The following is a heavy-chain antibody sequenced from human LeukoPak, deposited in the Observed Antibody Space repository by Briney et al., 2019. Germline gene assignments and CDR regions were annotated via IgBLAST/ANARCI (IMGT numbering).Heavy chain of an antibody. CDR1: GFTFSDYY. D-gene: IGHD3-9*01. V-gene: IGHV3-11*06. CDR2: ISSSSSYA. J-gene: IGHJ1*01. CDR3: ARDALTGAEYFQH. Sequence: GRSLRLSCAVSGFTFSDYYMSWIRQAPGKGLEWDSYISSSSSYANYADSVKGRFTISRDNAKNSLYLQMNSLRAEDTAVYYCARDALTGAEYFQHWGQGTLVTVSS.